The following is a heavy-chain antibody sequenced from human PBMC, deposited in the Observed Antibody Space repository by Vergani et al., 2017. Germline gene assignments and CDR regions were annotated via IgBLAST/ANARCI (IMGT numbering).Heavy chain of an antibody. CDR1: GFTFNHYA. V-gene: IGHV3-23*01. J-gene: IGHJ6*02. CDR2: ISGSGGST. Sequence: EVQLLESGGDLVQPGGSLRLSCAASGFTFNHYAMNWVRQAPGNGLEWVSGISGSGGSTYYAGSVKGRFTISRDSSKNTLYLQMNSLSAGDTAVYYCAKANPRNSGYYYLYYYHAMDVWGQGTTVTVSS. D-gene: IGHD5-12*01. CDR3: AKANPRNSGYYYLYYYHAMDV.